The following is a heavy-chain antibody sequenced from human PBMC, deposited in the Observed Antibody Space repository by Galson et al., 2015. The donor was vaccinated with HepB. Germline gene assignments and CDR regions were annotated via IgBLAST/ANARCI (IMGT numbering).Heavy chain of an antibody. CDR1: GFIFSDYG. CDR3: AKDLALTASYYYLGMDV. CDR2: ISYDGNTK. D-gene: IGHD2-21*02. V-gene: IGHV3-30*18. J-gene: IGHJ6*02. Sequence: SLRLSCAASGFIFSDYGMHWVRQAPGKGLEWVAVISYDGNTKFYADSVKGRFTISRDNSKGTLYLQMDSLRAEDTAVYYCAKDLALTASYYYLGMDVWGQGTTVTVSS.